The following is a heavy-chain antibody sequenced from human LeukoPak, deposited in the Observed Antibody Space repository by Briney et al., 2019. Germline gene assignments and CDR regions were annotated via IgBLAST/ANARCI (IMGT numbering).Heavy chain of an antibody. CDR2: ISWNSGSI. Sequence: GGSLRPSCAASGFTFDDYAMHWVRQAPGKGLEWVSGISWNSGSIGYADSVKGRFTISRDNAKNSLYLQMNSLRAEDTALYYCAKSHTYYYGSGSYFGYWGQGTLVTVSS. CDR3: AKSHTYYYGSGSYFGY. J-gene: IGHJ4*02. CDR1: GFTFDDYA. D-gene: IGHD3-10*01. V-gene: IGHV3-9*01.